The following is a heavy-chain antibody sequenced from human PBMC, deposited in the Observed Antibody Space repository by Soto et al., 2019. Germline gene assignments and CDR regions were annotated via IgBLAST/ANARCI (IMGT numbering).Heavy chain of an antibody. V-gene: IGHV3-53*04. CDR3: ARGRDCGGDCPHWFDP. CDR2: IYSGGST. D-gene: IGHD2-21*02. Sequence: GSLRLSCAASGFTVSSNYMSWVRQAPGKGLEWVSVIYSGGSTYYADSVKGRFTISRHNSKNTLYLQMNSLRAEDTAVYYCARGRDCGGDCPHWFDPWGQGTLVTVSS. J-gene: IGHJ5*02. CDR1: GFTVSSNY.